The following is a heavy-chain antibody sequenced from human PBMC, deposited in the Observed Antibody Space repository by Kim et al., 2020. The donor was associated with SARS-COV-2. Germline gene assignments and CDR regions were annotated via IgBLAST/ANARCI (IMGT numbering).Heavy chain of an antibody. CDR1: GYTFTGYY. CDR3: VCGYYRPTPPGTFDV. D-gene: IGHD3-22*01. Sequence: ASVKVSCKASGYTFTGYYMHWVRQAPGQGLEWMGRINPNSGGTNYQGRVTMTRDTSISTAYMELSSLRSDDTAVYYCVCGYYRPTPPGTFDVWGQGTMVTVSS. CDR2: INPNSGGT. V-gene: IGHV1-2*06. J-gene: IGHJ3*01.